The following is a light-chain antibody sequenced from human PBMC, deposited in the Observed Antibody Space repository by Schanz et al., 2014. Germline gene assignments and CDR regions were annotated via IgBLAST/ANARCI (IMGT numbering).Light chain of an antibody. J-gene: IGKJ2*01. CDR2: ETS. V-gene: IGKV3-20*01. CDR3: QQYVTSPYT. CDR1: QSVSSS. Sequence: EIVLTQSPGTLSLSPGERVTLSCGASQSVSSSVAWYQQIPGQAPTLLIYETSNRATGIPARFSGSGSGTDFTLTISSLEPEDFAVYYCQQYVTSPYTFGQGTKLEIK.